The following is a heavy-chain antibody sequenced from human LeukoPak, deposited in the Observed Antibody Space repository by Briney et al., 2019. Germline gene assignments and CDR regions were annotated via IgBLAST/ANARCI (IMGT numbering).Heavy chain of an antibody. V-gene: IGHV3-30-3*01. J-gene: IGHJ3*02. CDR2: ISYDGSNK. CDR1: GFTFSSYA. Sequence: GGSLRLSCAASGFTFSSYAMHWVRQAPGKGLEWVAVISYDGSNKYYADSVKGRFTISRDNSKNTLYLQMSSLRAEDTAVYYCARDYGADAFDIWGQGTMVTVSS. CDR3: ARDYGADAFDI. D-gene: IGHD4-17*01.